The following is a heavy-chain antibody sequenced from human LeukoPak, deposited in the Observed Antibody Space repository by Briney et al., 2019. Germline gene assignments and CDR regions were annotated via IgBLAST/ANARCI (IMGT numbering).Heavy chain of an antibody. CDR3: ARGKTGTNVPNSFTF. CDR2: ISGGRSYI. CDR1: GFAFSTYS. D-gene: IGHD1-7*01. V-gene: IGHV3-21*01. Sequence: GGXLRLSCAASGFAFSTYSMDWVRQAQGKGLEWVALISGGRSYIYYADSVKGRFTISRDNARNTLYMQMNRLRGEDTGVYYCARGKTGTNVPNSFTFWGQGPMVPVSS. J-gene: IGHJ3*01.